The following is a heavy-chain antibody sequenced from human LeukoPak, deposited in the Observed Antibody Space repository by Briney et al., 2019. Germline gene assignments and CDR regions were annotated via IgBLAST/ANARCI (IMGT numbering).Heavy chain of an antibody. V-gene: IGHV4-30-2*01. D-gene: IGHD1-26*01. CDR3: ARARIGGPPGDFDY. CDR2: IFHTGST. Sequence: SETLSLTCVISGDSISSAAYSWSWIRQPPGKGLEWIGYIFHTGSTFYNPSLKSRVTISVDNSKNQFSLRLTSVTAADTAVYYCARARIGGPPGDFDYGGRGTLVPVSS. CDR1: GDSISSAAYS. J-gene: IGHJ4*02.